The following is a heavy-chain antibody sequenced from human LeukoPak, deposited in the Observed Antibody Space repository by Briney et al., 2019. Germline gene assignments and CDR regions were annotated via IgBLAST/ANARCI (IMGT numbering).Heavy chain of an antibody. CDR2: ITGSGSST. CDR3: AKDRASYSGYDSLDY. V-gene: IGHV3-23*01. J-gene: IGHJ4*02. Sequence: GGSLRLSCAASGFTFSSYAMSWVRQAPGKGLEWVSCITGSGSSTYYADSAKGRFTISRDNSKNTLFLQVSSLRAEDTAVYYCAKDRASYSGYDSLDYWGQGTLVTVSS. D-gene: IGHD5-12*01. CDR1: GFTFSSYA.